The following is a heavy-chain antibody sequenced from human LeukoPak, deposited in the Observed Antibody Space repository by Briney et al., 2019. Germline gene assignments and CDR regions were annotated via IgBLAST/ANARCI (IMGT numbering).Heavy chain of an antibody. Sequence: PVGSLRLSCAASGFTFSNIAMNWVRQTPGKGLEWVSGIYGNGARTFYADSLKGRFTISRDNAKNSLYLQMTSLRAEDTAVYYCARITLTGPYGMDVWGQGTTVTVSS. CDR3: ARITLTGPYGMDV. CDR2: IYGNGART. D-gene: IGHD3-9*01. J-gene: IGHJ6*02. V-gene: IGHV3-23*01. CDR1: GFTFSNIA.